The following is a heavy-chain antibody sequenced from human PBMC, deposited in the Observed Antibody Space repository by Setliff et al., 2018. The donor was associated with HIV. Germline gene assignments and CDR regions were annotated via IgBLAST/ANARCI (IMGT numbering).Heavy chain of an antibody. Sequence: SETLSLTCAVYGGSFNDYYWTWIRQPPGKGREWIGEIDPSGNIKYHASLKSRVTISKDTSKNQISLKLRSVTAADTAVYYCARGLNYYGSGSYLPLGYWGQGTLVTVSS. D-gene: IGHD3-10*01. V-gene: IGHV4-34*01. CDR3: ARGLNYYGSGSYLPLGY. CDR1: GGSFNDYY. J-gene: IGHJ4*02. CDR2: IDPSGNI.